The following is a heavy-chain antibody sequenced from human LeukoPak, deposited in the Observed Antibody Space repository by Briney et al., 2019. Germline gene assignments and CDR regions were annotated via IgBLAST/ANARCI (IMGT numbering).Heavy chain of an antibody. CDR2: IYTSGSP. CDR1: GGSISSYY. CDR3: ARHSRMRGLRILSWFDP. Sequence: SETLSLTCTVSGGSISSYYGSWIRQPAGKGLEWIGRIYTSGSPNYNPPLKSRVTMSENTSKNQFSLKRTAVTAPDRPLLYCARHSRMRGLRILSWFDPWGQGTLVTVSS. J-gene: IGHJ5*02. V-gene: IGHV4-4*07. D-gene: IGHD5-12*01.